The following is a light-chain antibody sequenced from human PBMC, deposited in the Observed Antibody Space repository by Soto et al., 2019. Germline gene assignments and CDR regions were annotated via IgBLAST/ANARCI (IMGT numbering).Light chain of an antibody. V-gene: IGKV3-20*01. Sequence: EIVLTQSPGTLSLSPGERATHSCRASQSVSSSYLAWYQQKPGQAPRLLIYGASSRATGISDRFSGSGSGTDFTLTISRLEPEDFAVYYCQQYGSSPPVTFGGGTKVEIK. CDR3: QQYGSSPPVT. CDR1: QSVSSSY. CDR2: GAS. J-gene: IGKJ4*01.